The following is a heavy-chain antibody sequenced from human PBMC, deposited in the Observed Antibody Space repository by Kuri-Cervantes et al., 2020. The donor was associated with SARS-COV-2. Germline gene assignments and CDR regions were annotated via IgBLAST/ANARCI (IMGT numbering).Heavy chain of an antibody. D-gene: IGHD2-2*01. J-gene: IGHJ6*02. CDR3: ARAEDIVVVPAAIDV. Sequence: GESLKISCAASGFTFSSYSMNWVRQAPGKGLEWVSYISSSSSTIYYADSVKGRFTISRDNAKNSLYLQMNSLRAEDMAVYYCARAEDIVVVPAAIDVWGQGTTVTVSS. V-gene: IGHV3-48*01. CDR1: GFTFSSYS. CDR2: ISSSSSTI.